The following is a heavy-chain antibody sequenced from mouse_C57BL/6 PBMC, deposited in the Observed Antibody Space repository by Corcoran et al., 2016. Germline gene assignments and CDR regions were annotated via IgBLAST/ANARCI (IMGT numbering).Heavy chain of an antibody. CDR2: INTYSGVP. CDR3: ARPAYYSNYGGYFDY. CDR1: GYTFTTYG. Sequence: QIQLVQSGPELKKPGETVKISCKASGYTFTTYGMSWVKQAPGKGLKWMGWINTYSGVPTYADDFKGRFAFSLETSASTAYLQINNLKNEDTATYLCARPAYYSNYGGYFDYWGQGTTLTVSS. V-gene: IGHV9-3*01. D-gene: IGHD2-5*01. J-gene: IGHJ2*01.